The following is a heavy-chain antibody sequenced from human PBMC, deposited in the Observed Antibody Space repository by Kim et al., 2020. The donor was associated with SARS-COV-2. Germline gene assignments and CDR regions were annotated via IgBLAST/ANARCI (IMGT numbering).Heavy chain of an antibody. V-gene: IGHV3-33*05. CDR1: GFTFSSYG. CDR2: ISYDGSNK. CDR3: AREGSITMIVPRACDI. J-gene: IGHJ3*02. D-gene: IGHD3-22*01. Sequence: GGSLRLSCAASGFTFSSYGMHWVRQAPGKGLEWVAVISYDGSNKYYADSVKGRFTISGDNSKNTLYLQMNSLRAEDTAVYYCAREGSITMIVPRACDIWG.